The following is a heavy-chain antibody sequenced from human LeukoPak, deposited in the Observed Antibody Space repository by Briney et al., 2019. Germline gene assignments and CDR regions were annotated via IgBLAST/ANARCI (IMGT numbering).Heavy chain of an antibody. V-gene: IGHV3-23*01. CDR1: GFTFSSYA. J-gene: IGHJ3*02. Sequence: GGSLRLSCAASGFTFSSYAMSWVRQAPGKGLEWVSAISGSGGSTYYADSVKGRFTISRDNSKNTLYLQMNSLRAEDTAVYYCVRARSSYGYGDAFDIWGQGTMVTVSS. CDR2: ISGSGGST. D-gene: IGHD5-18*01. CDR3: VRARSSYGYGDAFDI.